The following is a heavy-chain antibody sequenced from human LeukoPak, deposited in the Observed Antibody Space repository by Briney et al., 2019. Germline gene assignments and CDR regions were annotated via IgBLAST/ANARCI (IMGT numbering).Heavy chain of an antibody. CDR1: GGSFSGYY. V-gene: IGHV4-34*01. J-gene: IGHJ5*02. CDR3: ARFYCTNGVCLIGFDP. D-gene: IGHD2-8*01. Sequence: SETLSLTCAVYGGSFSGYYWSWIRRPPGKGLEWIGEINHSGSTNYNPSLKSRVTISVDTSKNQFSLKLGSVTAADTAVYYCARFYCTNGVCLIGFDPWGQGTLVTVSS. CDR2: INHSGST.